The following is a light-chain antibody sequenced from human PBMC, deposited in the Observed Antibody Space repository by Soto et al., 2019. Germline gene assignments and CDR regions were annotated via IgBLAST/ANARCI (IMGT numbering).Light chain of an antibody. CDR2: GAS. V-gene: IGKV3-15*01. CDR1: QSVSSN. J-gene: IGKJ1*01. CDR3: QQYTNWPRT. Sequence: EIVMTQSPATLSVSPGERATLSCRASQSVSSNVAWYQQKPGQAPRLLIYGASTRATGIPARFSGSGSGTEFTLTISSLQSEDFAVYSCQQYTNWPRTFGQGTKVAI.